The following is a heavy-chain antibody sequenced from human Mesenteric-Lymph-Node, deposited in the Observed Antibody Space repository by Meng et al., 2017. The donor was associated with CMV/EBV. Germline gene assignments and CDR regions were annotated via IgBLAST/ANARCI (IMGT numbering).Heavy chain of an antibody. J-gene: IGHJ6*02. CDR2: ISYDGSNK. D-gene: IGHD3-10*01. V-gene: IGHV3-30-3*01. CDR3: ARDMALWFGELPNDYYGMDV. Sequence: SRKISGATSGFTFSGYAMHWVRQAPGKGLEWVAIISYDGSNKYYADSEKGRFTISRDNSKNTLYLQMNSLRAEDTAVYYCARDMALWFGELPNDYYGMDVWGQGTTVTVSS. CDR1: GFTFSGYA.